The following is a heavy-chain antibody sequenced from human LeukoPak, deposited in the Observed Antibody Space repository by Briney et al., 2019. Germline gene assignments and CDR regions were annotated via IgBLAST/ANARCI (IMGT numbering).Heavy chain of an antibody. CDR3: ARDLVEQLVRTRYYDMDV. D-gene: IGHD6-6*01. Sequence: GGSLRLSCAASGFTFSSYSMNWVRQAPGKGLEWVSSISSSSSYIYYADSVKGRFTISRDNAKNSLYLQMNSLRAEDTAVYYCARDLVEQLVRTRYYDMDVWGKGTTVTVS. V-gene: IGHV3-21*01. CDR2: ISSSSSYI. CDR1: GFTFSSYS. J-gene: IGHJ6*03.